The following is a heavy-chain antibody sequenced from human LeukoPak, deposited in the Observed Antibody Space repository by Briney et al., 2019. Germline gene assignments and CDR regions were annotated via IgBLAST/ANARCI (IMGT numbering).Heavy chain of an antibody. J-gene: IGHJ4*02. D-gene: IGHD6-13*01. CDR2: ISRSSSYI. CDR1: GFTLSSYS. V-gene: IGHV3-21*01. Sequence: PGGSLRLSCAASGFTLSSYSISWVRQAPGKGLEWVSSISRSSSYINYADSVKGRFTISRDNAKKSLYLQMNSLRAEDTAVYYCAREGVQQLVSFDYWGQGTLVTVSS. CDR3: AREGVQQLVSFDY.